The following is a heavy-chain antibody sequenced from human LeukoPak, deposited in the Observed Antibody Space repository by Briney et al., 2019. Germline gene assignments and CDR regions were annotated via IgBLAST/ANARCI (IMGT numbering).Heavy chain of an antibody. D-gene: IGHD3-22*01. CDR1: GGSISSSSYY. V-gene: IGHV4-39*07. J-gene: IGHJ3*02. Sequence: SETLSLTCTVSGGSISSSSYYWGWIRQPPGKGLEWIGSIYNSGTTYYNPSLKSRVTISVDTSKNQFSLKLSSVTAADTAAYYCARGLRGSYGYYGDVKRDAFDIWGQGTMVTVSS. CDR2: IYNSGTT. CDR3: ARGLRGSYGYYGDVKRDAFDI.